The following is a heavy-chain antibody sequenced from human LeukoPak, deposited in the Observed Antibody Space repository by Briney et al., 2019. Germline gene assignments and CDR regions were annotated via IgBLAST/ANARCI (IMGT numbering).Heavy chain of an antibody. Sequence: GGSLRLSCAASGFTFSSYWMSWVRQAPGKGLEWVANIKQDGSEKYYVDSVKGRFTISRDNAKSSLYLQMNSLRAEDTAVYYCARRSNHYYGSGSYYSLPFDYWGQGTLVTVSS. CDR1: GFTFSSYW. D-gene: IGHD3-10*01. CDR3: ARRSNHYYGSGSYYSLPFDY. J-gene: IGHJ4*02. CDR2: IKQDGSEK. V-gene: IGHV3-7*01.